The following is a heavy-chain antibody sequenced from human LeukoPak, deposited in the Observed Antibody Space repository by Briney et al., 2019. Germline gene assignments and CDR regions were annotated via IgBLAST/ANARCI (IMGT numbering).Heavy chain of an antibody. J-gene: IGHJ4*02. CDR3: ASRLGVLWFGDFDY. CDR1: GGSISSSSYY. CDR2: IYYSGST. D-gene: IGHD3-10*01. V-gene: IGHV4-39*01. Sequence: SETLSLTCTVSGGSISSSSYYWGWIRQPPGKGLEWIGSIYYSGSTYYNPSLKSRVTISVDTSKNQFSLKLSSVTAADTAVYYCASRLGVLWFGDFDYWGQGTLVTVSS.